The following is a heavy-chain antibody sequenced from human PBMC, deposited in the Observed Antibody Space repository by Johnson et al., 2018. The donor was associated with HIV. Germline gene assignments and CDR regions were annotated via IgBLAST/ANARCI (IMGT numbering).Heavy chain of an antibody. CDR3: ARDFSDNSGWYIEGDAFDI. J-gene: IGHJ3*02. D-gene: IGHD6-19*01. V-gene: IGHV3-23*04. CDR1: GLTFSRFA. Sequence: EVQLVESGGGLVQPGGSLRLSCAASGLTFSRFAMSWVRQAPGKGLEWVSVISGSGGSTYYAASVKGRFTISRDNSKNTLYLQMNSLRAEDTALYYCARDFSDNSGWYIEGDAFDIWGQGTMVTVSS. CDR2: ISGSGGST.